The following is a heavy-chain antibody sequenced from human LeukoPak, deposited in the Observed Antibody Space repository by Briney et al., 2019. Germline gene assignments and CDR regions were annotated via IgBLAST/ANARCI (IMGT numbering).Heavy chain of an antibody. CDR2: ISWNSGSI. CDR1: GFTFDDYA. V-gene: IGHV3-9*01. Sequence: GRSLRLSCAASGFTFDDYAMRWVRQAPGKGLEWVSGISWNSGSIGYADSVKGRFTISRDNDKNSLYLQMNSLRAEDTALYYCAKAESGLIDYWGKGTLVTVSS. J-gene: IGHJ4*02. CDR3: AKAESGLIDY. D-gene: IGHD3-22*01.